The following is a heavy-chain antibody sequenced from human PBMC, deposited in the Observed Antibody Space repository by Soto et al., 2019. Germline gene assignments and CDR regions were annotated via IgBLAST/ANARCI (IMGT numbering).Heavy chain of an antibody. D-gene: IGHD6-13*01. Sequence: GESLKISCKGSGYSFTSYWIGCVRQMPGKGLEWMGIIYPGDSDTRYSPSFQGQVTISADKSISTAYLQWSSLKASDTAMYYCARLGLGSSSWYHWFDPWGQGTLVAVSS. CDR3: ARLGLGSSSWYHWFDP. CDR2: IYPGDSDT. V-gene: IGHV5-51*01. J-gene: IGHJ5*02. CDR1: GYSFTSYW.